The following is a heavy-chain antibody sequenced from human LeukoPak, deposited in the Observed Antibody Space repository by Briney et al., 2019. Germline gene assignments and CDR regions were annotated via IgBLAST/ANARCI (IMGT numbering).Heavy chain of an antibody. J-gene: IGHJ2*01. CDR1: EFTFSNYW. CDR3: ARANPADFNL. V-gene: IGHV3-74*01. D-gene: IGHD1-14*01. CDR2: IRYDGIVT. Sequence: QSGGSLGLSCVASEFTFSNYWIHWVRQPPGKGLVWVSRIRYDGIVTNYADSVEGRFTISRDNAKNTVHLQMNSLRDDDTAVYYCARANPADFNLWGRGALVTVSS.